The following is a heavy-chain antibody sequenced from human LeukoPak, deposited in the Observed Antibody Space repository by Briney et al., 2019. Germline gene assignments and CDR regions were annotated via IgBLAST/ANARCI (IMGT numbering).Heavy chain of an antibody. J-gene: IGHJ4*02. CDR1: GGSFSGYY. V-gene: IGHV4-34*01. D-gene: IGHD5-18*01. CDR3: ARAVRYSYGSYYFDY. Sequence: PSETLTLTCAVYGGSFSGYYWSWIRQPPGKGLEWIGEINHSGSTNYNPSLKSRVTISVDTSKSQFSLKLSSVTAADTAVYYCARAVRYSYGSYYFDYWGQGTLVTVSS. CDR2: INHSGST.